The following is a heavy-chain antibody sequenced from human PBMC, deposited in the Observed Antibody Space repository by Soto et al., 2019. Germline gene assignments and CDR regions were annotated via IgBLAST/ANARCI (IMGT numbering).Heavy chain of an antibody. D-gene: IGHD1-26*01. V-gene: IGHV3-23*01. Sequence: EVQLLESGGGLVQPGGSLRLSCAASGFTFSSYAMRWVRQAPGKGLEWVSAISGSGDSTYYADSVKGRFTISRDNSKNTLYLQMNSLRPEDTAKYYCARRGSGSYYDYWGQGTLVSVSS. CDR2: ISGSGDST. J-gene: IGHJ4*02. CDR1: GFTFSSYA. CDR3: ARRGSGSYYDY.